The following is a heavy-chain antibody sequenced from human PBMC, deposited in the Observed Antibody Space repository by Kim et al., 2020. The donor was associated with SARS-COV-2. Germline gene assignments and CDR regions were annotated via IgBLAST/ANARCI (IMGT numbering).Heavy chain of an antibody. CDR3: ARDPDSSGRNWFDP. Sequence: YAQKFQGRVTITADESTSTAYMELSSPRSEDTAVYYCARDPDSSGRNWFDPWGQGTLVTVSS. J-gene: IGHJ5*02. V-gene: IGHV1-69*01. D-gene: IGHD6-19*01.